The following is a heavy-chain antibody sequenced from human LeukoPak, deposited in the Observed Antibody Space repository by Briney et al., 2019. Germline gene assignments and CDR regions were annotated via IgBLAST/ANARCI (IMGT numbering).Heavy chain of an antibody. CDR3: AFAEHPSFRIRIIDY. V-gene: IGHV3-23*01. J-gene: IGHJ4*02. CDR1: GFTFSSYA. Sequence: GGSLRLSCAASGFTFSSYAMSWVRQAPGKGLEGVSAISGSGGSTYYADSVKGRFTISRDNSKNTLYLQMNSLRAEDTAVYYCAFAEHPSFRIRIIDYWGQGTLVTVSS. D-gene: IGHD2-21*01. CDR2: ISGSGGST.